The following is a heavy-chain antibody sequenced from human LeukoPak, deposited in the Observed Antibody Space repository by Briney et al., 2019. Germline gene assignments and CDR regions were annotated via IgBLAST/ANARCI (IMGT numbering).Heavy chain of an antibody. CDR3: AKGMTTVTIDAFDI. Sequence: GGSLRLSCAAFGFSVSTKYMSWLRQAPGKGLEWVAGISGSAGNTYYADSVKGRFTISRDTSKNTLYLQMNSLRAEDTAVYYCAKGMTTVTIDAFDIWGQGTMVTVSS. J-gene: IGHJ3*02. V-gene: IGHV3-23*01. CDR2: ISGSAGNT. CDR1: GFSVSTKY. D-gene: IGHD4-17*01.